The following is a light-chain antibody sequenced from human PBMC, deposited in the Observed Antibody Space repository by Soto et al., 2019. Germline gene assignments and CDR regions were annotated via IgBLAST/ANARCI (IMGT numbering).Light chain of an antibody. CDR1: QGISSY. Sequence: DIQLTQSPSFLSASVGDRVTITCRASQGISSYLAWYQQKPGKAPKLLIYAASTLQSGVPSRFXXSGSGTEFTLTISSLQPEDFATYYCQQLNSYPLAITFGQGTRLEMK. J-gene: IGKJ5*01. V-gene: IGKV1-9*01. CDR2: AAS. CDR3: QQLNSYPLAIT.